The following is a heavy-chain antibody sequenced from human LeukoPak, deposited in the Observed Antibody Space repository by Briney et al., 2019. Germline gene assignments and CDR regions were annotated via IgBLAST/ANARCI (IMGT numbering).Heavy chain of an antibody. D-gene: IGHD3-10*01. Sequence: PGGPLRLSCAASGFPFDDYGMSWVRQAPGKGLDGVGLIRIKAYGGTTEYAASVKGRFTISRDDSKSIAYLQMNSLKTEDTAVYYCTRDWPWDYYGSGDKYFDYWGQGTLVTVSS. CDR2: IRIKAYGGTT. CDR1: GFPFDDYG. V-gene: IGHV3-49*04. J-gene: IGHJ4*02. CDR3: TRDWPWDYYGSGDKYFDY.